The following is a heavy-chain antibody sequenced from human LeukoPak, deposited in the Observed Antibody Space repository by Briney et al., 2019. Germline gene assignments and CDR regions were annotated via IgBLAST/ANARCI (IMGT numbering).Heavy chain of an antibody. CDR3: TRVGQSYSTSGQALDH. V-gene: IGHV3-11*04. Sequence: GGSLRLSCAASGFTFSDSYMTWIRQAPGKGLEWISYISGSADTAYYADSVKGRFTMSRDNARNSLYLQMNSLGAEDTAVYYCTRVGQSYSTSGQALDHWGQGTLVTVSS. CDR2: ISGSADTA. CDR1: GFTFSDSY. J-gene: IGHJ4*02. D-gene: IGHD2-8*01.